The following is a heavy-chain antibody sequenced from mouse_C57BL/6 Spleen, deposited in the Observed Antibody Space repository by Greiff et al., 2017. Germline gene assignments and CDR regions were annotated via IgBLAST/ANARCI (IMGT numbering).Heavy chain of an antibody. Sequence: QVQLQQSGAELARPGASVKLSCKASGYTFTSYGISWVKQRTGQGLEWIGEIYPRSGSTYYNEKFKGKATLTADKSSSTAYMERRSLTSEDSAVYFCCARVLRAMDYGGQGTSVTVSS. CDR3: CARVLRAMDY. J-gene: IGHJ4*01. CDR2: IYPRSGST. CDR1: GYTFTSYG. V-gene: IGHV1-81*01.